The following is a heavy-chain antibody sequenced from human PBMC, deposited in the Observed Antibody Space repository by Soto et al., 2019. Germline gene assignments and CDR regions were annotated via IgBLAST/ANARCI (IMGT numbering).Heavy chain of an antibody. D-gene: IGHD2-2*01. CDR1: GFTFSTNE. CDR3: ARDLSSCSSARCYSFYYGMDV. CDR2: ISSSGGSI. J-gene: IGHJ6*02. V-gene: IGHV3-48*03. Sequence: GSLRLSCAASGFTFSTNEMNWVRQAPGKGLEWVSYISSSGGSIYYADSLRGRFTISRDNAKNSLYLQVNSLRAEDTAVYYCARDLSSCSSARCYSFYYGMDVWGQGTTVTVSS.